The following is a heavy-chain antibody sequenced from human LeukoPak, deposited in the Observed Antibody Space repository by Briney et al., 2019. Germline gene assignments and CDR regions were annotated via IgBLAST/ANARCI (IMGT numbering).Heavy chain of an antibody. CDR2: ISSSTSYI. Sequence: GGSLRLSCAASGFTFSSYSMDWIRQAPGKGLEWVSSISSSTSYIYYADSVKGRFTISKDNAKNSLYLQMNSLRAEDTAVYYCARDAVDTANAVWGQGTTVTVSS. V-gene: IGHV3-21*01. D-gene: IGHD5-18*01. J-gene: IGHJ6*02. CDR3: ARDAVDTANAV. CDR1: GFTFSSYS.